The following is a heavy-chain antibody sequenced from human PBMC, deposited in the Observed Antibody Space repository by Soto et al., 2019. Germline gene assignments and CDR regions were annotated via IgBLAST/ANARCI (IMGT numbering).Heavy chain of an antibody. CDR2: IKPNNGDT. CDR3: APHCYDRP. V-gene: IGHV1-2*02. CDR1: GYTFTGYH. Sequence: SANFPFNASGYTFTGYHMHWVRQAPGQVLECMGWIKPNNGDTHYAQKFQGRVTMTRDTSISTAYLELTRLRSDDTAVYYCAPHCYDRPWGDGTLDTDSS. D-gene: IGHD3-22*01. J-gene: IGHJ4*01.